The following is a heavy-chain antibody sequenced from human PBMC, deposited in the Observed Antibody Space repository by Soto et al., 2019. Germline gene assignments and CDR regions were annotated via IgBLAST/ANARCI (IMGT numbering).Heavy chain of an antibody. CDR2: INHSGST. CDR3: ARRVPPHVDFWSAKVVDHAFDI. V-gene: IGHV4-34*01. Sequence: QVQLQQWGAGLLKPSETLSLTCAVYGGSFSGYYWSWIRQPPGKGLEWIGEINHSGSTNYNPSLKSRVTISVDTSKNQFSLKLSSVTAADTAVYYCARRVPPHVDFWSAKVVDHAFDIWGQGTMVTVSS. CDR1: GGSFSGYY. J-gene: IGHJ3*02. D-gene: IGHD3-3*01.